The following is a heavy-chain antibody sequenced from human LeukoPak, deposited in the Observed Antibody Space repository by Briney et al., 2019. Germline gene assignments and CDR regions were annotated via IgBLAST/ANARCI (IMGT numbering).Heavy chain of an antibody. CDR3: ARAYSGRYGLGYYYMDV. CDR1: GFTFSSYE. J-gene: IGHJ6*03. V-gene: IGHV3-7*01. CDR2: IKQDGSEK. D-gene: IGHD1-26*01. Sequence: GGSLRLSCAASGFTFSSYEMNWVRQAPGKGLEWVANIKQDGSEKYYVDSVKGRFTISRDNAKNSLYLQMNRLRPEDTAVYYCARAYSGRYGLGYYYMDVWGKGTTVTISS.